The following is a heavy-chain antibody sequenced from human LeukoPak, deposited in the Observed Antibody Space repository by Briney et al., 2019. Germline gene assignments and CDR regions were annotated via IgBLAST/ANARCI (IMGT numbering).Heavy chain of an antibody. D-gene: IGHD3-16*01. V-gene: IGHV5-51*01. Sequence: GESLKISCKGSGYSFTSYWIGWVRQRPGKGLVWMGIIFPGDSDTKYSPSFQGQVTISADKSISTAYLQWSSLKASDTAMYYCARLFGDPGGDYWGQGTLVTVSS. CDR1: GYSFTSYW. CDR2: IFPGDSDT. CDR3: ARLFGDPGGDY. J-gene: IGHJ4*02.